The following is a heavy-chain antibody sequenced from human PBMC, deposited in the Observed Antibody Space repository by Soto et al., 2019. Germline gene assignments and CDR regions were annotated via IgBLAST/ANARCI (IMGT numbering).Heavy chain of an antibody. CDR2: IKSKTDGGTT. Sequence: EVQLVESGGGLVKPGGSLRLSCAASGFTFSNAWMNWVRQAPGKGLEWVGRIKSKTDGGTTDYAAPVKGRFTTSRDDSKNTLYLQMNSLKTEDTAVYYCTTDLDGRWGLFKTNYYYGMDVWGQGTTVTVSS. D-gene: IGHD1-26*01. J-gene: IGHJ6*02. CDR3: TTDLDGRWGLFKTNYYYGMDV. CDR1: GFTFSNAW. V-gene: IGHV3-15*07.